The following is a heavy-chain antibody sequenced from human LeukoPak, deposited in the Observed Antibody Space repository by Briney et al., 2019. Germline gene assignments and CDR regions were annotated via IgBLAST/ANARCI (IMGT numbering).Heavy chain of an antibody. CDR1: GYNFINCG. D-gene: IGHD6-19*01. CDR2: ISTYNGNS. V-gene: IGHV1-18*01. Sequence: GASVKVSCKASGYNFINCGISWVRQTPGQGLDWMGWISTYNGNSIYAQKFQGRVTMTTDTSTSTGYMDLRSLTSDDTAVYYCARVASMAVGIRYSFDDWGQRTLVSVSS. J-gene: IGHJ4*02. CDR3: ARVASMAVGIRYSFDD.